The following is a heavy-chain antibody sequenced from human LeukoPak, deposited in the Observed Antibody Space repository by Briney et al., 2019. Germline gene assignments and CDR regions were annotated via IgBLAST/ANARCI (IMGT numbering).Heavy chain of an antibody. V-gene: IGHV3-23*01. CDR3: AKDGEPDPYYFDY. Sequence: GGSLRLSCAASGFAFSSYAMSWVRQAPGKGLEWVSAISGSGGSTYYADSVKGRFTISRDNSKNTLYLQMNSLRAEDTAVYYCAKDGEPDPYYFDYWGQGTLVTVSS. CDR2: ISGSGGST. CDR1: GFAFSSYA. J-gene: IGHJ4*02. D-gene: IGHD1-26*01.